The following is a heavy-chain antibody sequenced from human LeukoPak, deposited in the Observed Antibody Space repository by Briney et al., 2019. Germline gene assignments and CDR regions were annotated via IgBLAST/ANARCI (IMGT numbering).Heavy chain of an antibody. CDR2: IFYSGST. CDR3: ARDRQWLVPRSYYYGMGV. CDR1: GGSITSYY. Sequence: NPSETLSPTCTVSGGSITSYYWNWIRQPPGKGLEWIGYIFYSGSTYYNPSLKSRVTISVDTSKNQFSLKLSSVTAADTAVYYCARDRQWLVPRSYYYGMGVWGQGTTVTVSS. V-gene: IGHV4-59*01. J-gene: IGHJ6*02. D-gene: IGHD6-19*01.